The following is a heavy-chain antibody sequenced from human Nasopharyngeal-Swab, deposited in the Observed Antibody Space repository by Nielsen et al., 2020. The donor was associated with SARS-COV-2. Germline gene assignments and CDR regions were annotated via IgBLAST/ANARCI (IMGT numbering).Heavy chain of an antibody. V-gene: IGHV1-18*04. CDR1: GYTFTRHG. CDR2: ISTYNGNT. CDR3: AILAASPNYYYYYYMDV. J-gene: IGHJ6*03. Sequence: ALVKVSCKASGYTFTRHGVTWARQAPGQGLEWMGWISTYNGNTIYAQKLQGRLTMTTDTSTSTAYMELRSLRSDDTAVYYCAILAASPNYYYYYYMDVWGKGTTITVSS. D-gene: IGHD2-2*01.